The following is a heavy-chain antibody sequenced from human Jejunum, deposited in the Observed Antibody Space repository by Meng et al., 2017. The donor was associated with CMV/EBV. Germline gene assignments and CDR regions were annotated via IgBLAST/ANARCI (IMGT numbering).Heavy chain of an antibody. CDR2: ISGSSTYI. D-gene: IGHD4-17*01. J-gene: IGHJ5*02. CDR3: ARAIDYGDPNWFDT. V-gene: IGHV3-21*01. Sequence: GLSFSSFALTWVRQAPGKGLEWLSYISGSSTYIYHADSVKGRFTISRDNAKNSVYLQMNGLRAEDAAVYYCARAIDYGDPNWFDTWGQGTLVTVSS. CDR1: GLSFSSFA.